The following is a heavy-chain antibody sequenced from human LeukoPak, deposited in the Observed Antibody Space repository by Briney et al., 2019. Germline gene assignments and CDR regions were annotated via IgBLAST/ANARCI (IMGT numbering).Heavy chain of an antibody. CDR2: IYHSGST. Sequence: SETLSLTCTVSGGSISSYYWSWIRQPPGKGLEWIGYIYHSGSTNYNPSLKSRVTISVDTSKNQFSLKLSSVTAADTAVYYCARMGATTGLAWFDPWGQGTLVTVSS. CDR3: ARMGATTGLAWFDP. J-gene: IGHJ5*02. V-gene: IGHV4-59*01. CDR1: GGSISSYY. D-gene: IGHD1-26*01.